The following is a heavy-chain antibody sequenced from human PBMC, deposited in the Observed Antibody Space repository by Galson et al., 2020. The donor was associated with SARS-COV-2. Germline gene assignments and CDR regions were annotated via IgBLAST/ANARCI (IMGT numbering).Heavy chain of an antibody. CDR2: ISPSSDYT. V-gene: IGHV3-11*03. CDR3: AGSHKNFWYNFDN. CDR1: GLIFSDYY. Sequence: GGSLRLSCTASGLIFSDYYMTWIRQAPGKGLEWISYISPSSDYTNYADSVRGRFTISRDNTKTSLFLHMDSLRAEDTAVYYCAGSHKNFWYNFDNWGQGALVT. D-gene: IGHD6-13*01. J-gene: IGHJ4*02.